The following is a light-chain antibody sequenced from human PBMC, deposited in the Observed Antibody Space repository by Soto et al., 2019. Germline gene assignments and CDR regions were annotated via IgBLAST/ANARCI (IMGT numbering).Light chain of an antibody. J-gene: IGLJ1*01. Sequence: QSVLTPPASVAGSHGPPITISCTGTSSDVGGYNYVSWYQQHPGKAPKLMIYDVSNRPSGVSNRFSGSKSGNTASLTISGLQAEDEADYYCSSYTSSSTGVFVTGTQVTGL. CDR3: SSYTSSSTGV. V-gene: IGLV2-14*01. CDR2: DVS. CDR1: SSDVGGYNY.